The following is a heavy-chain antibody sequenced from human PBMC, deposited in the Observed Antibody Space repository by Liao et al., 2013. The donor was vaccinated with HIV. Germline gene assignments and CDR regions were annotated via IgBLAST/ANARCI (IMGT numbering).Heavy chain of an antibody. Sequence: QVQLQESGPGLVKPSETLSLTCSVSGGSVSNYYWSWIRQSAGKGLEWIGRIYTSGSTNYNPSLKSRVTISVDTSKNQFSLKLSSVTAADTAVYYCARGGTYYDFWSGYYRTYFDYWGQGTLVTVSS. CDR3: ARGGTYYDFWSGYYRTYFDY. CDR1: GGSVSNYY. J-gene: IGHJ4*02. CDR2: IYTSGST. D-gene: IGHD3-3*01. V-gene: IGHV4-4*07.